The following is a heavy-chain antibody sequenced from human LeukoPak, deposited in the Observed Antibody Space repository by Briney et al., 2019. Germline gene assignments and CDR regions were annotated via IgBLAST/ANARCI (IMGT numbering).Heavy chain of an antibody. Sequence: GGSLRLSCAASGFTFITDNMNRVRQSPGKGLDWVSYFSSSSYIYYADSVKGRFTISRDNAKNSLYLQMSSLRAEDTAVYYCARDGGLDYYFYMDVWGKGTTVTVSS. D-gene: IGHD3-10*01. CDR3: ARDGGLDYYFYMDV. CDR1: GFTFITDN. CDR2: FSSSSYI. J-gene: IGHJ6*03. V-gene: IGHV3-21*05.